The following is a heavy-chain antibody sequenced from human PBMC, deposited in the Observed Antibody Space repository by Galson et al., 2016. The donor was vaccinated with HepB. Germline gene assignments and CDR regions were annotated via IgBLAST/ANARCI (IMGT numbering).Heavy chain of an antibody. CDR3: AREDPNIAVAALDY. D-gene: IGHD6-19*01. CDR2: IGGGGGNT. CDR1: GFTFSHYA. V-gene: IGHV3-23*01. J-gene: IGHJ4*02. Sequence: SLRLSCAASGFTFSHYAMAWARQAPGKGLEWVSTIGGGGGNTHYADSVKGRFTISRDNSKNTLYLQMNSLRAEDTAVYYCAREDPNIAVAALDYWGQGTLVTVSS.